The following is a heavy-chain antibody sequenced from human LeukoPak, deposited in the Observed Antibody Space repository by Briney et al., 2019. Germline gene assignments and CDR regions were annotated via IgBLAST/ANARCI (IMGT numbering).Heavy chain of an antibody. J-gene: IGHJ4*02. Sequence: SETLSLTCTVSGGSISSGGYYWSWIRQHPGKGLEWIGYIYYSGSTYYNPSLKSRVTISVDTSKNQFSLKLCSVTAADTAVCYCAREDYGDFKFDYWGQGTLVTVSS. V-gene: IGHV4-31*03. CDR2: IYYSGST. D-gene: IGHD4-17*01. CDR1: GGSISSGGYY. CDR3: AREDYGDFKFDY.